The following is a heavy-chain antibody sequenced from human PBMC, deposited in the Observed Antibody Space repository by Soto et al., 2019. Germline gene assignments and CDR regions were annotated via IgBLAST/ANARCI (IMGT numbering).Heavy chain of an antibody. CDR1: GFTVSSDY. Sequence: DVQLVESGGGLVQPGGSLRLSCAVSGFTVSSDYMSWVRQAPAKGLEWVSAIYSGGDTYYADSMKGRFTMSRDNSKNTLYLKLNSLRDEDTAVYYCARENTGWPDALVMWGQGTMVTVSS. D-gene: IGHD6-19*01. J-gene: IGHJ3*02. CDR3: ARENTGWPDALVM. V-gene: IGHV3-66*01. CDR2: IYSGGDT.